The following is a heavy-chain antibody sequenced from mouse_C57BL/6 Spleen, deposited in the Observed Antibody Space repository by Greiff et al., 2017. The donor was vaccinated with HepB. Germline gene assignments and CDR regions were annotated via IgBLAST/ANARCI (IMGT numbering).Heavy chain of an antibody. J-gene: IGHJ2*01. V-gene: IGHV5-4*01. D-gene: IGHD2-1*01. CDR2: ISDGGSYT. CDR3: ARGGNGNSGYFDY. CDR1: GFTFSSYA. Sequence: EVQRVESGGGLVKPGGSLKLSCAASGFTFSSYAMSWVRQTPEKRLEWVATISDGGSYTYYPDNVKGRFTISRDNAKNNLYLQMSHLKSEDTAMYYCARGGNGNSGYFDYWGQGTTLTVSS.